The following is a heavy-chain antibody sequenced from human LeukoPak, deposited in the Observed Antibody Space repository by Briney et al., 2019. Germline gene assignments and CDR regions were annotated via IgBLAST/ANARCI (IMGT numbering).Heavy chain of an antibody. Sequence: GGSLRLSCAASGFTFSNYWMTWVPQPPGKGRRGVAQIKEDGGEKYHVDPVKGRFTISRDNAKNSLYLQMNSLRAEDTAMYYCVRDRGYCSGGTCYALWDYWGQGTLVTVSS. CDR1: GFTFSNYW. J-gene: IGHJ4*02. D-gene: IGHD2-15*01. V-gene: IGHV3-7*01. CDR2: IKEDGGEK. CDR3: VRDRGYCSGGTCYALWDY.